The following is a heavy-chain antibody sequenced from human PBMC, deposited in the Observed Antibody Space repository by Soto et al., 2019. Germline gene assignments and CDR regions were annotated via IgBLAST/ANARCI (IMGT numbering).Heavy chain of an antibody. CDR3: GTDQWGGAFDI. V-gene: IGHV3-7*01. D-gene: IGHD3-10*01. CDR1: GFTLSSYW. CDR2: IRQDGKEI. Sequence: AGGSLRLSCAASGFTLSSYWMAWVRQTPGKGLEFVANIRQDGKEINYVDSVKGRFTISRDNAKNSLFLQMNSLRDEDTAVYYCGTDQWGGAFDIGGQGTMVTVSS. J-gene: IGHJ3*02.